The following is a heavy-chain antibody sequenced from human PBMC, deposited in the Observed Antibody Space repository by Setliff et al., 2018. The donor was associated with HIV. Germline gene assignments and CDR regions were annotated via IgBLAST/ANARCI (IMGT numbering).Heavy chain of an antibody. D-gene: IGHD3-22*01. CDR3: ARTHYYDSSGYLDY. Sequence: ASVKVSCKASGYTFTGYYMHWVRQAPGQGLEWMGWINPNSGGTKYALNFQGRVTMTGDTSISTAYMELSRLRSDDTAVFFCARTHYYDSSGYLDYWGQGTLVTVSS. J-gene: IGHJ4*02. CDR1: GYTFTGYY. V-gene: IGHV1-2*02. CDR2: INPNSGGT.